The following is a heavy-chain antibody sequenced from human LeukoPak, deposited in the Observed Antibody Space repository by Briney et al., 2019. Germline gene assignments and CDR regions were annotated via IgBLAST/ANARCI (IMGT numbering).Heavy chain of an antibody. Sequence: PGRSLRLSCAASGFTFDDYAMHWVRQAPGKGLEWVSGISWNSGSIGYADSVKGRFTISRDNAKNSLYLQMNSLRAEDTAVYYCAKAPSRVVADPASLYFDYWGQGTLVTVSS. V-gene: IGHV3-9*01. CDR2: ISWNSGSI. D-gene: IGHD2-15*01. CDR3: AKAPSRVVADPASLYFDY. J-gene: IGHJ4*02. CDR1: GFTFDDYA.